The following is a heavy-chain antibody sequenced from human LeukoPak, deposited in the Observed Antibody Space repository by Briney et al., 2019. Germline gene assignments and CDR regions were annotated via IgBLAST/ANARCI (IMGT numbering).Heavy chain of an antibody. Sequence: GGSLRLSCAASGFTFSSYAMHWVRQAPGKGLEWVAVIWYDGSNKYYADSVKGRFTISRDNSKNTLYLQMNSLRAEDTAVYYCARDNDEAYYYYYGMDVWGRGTTVTVSS. CDR1: GFTFSSYA. J-gene: IGHJ6*02. D-gene: IGHD2-8*01. V-gene: IGHV3-33*08. CDR3: ARDNDEAYYYYYGMDV. CDR2: IWYDGSNK.